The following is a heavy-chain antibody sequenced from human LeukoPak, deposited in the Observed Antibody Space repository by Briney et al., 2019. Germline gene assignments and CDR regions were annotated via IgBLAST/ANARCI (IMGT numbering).Heavy chain of an antibody. CDR1: GGSISGGGYY. CDR2: IYYSGST. CDR3: ARDTIDRDGYNFFLDY. D-gene: IGHD5-12*01. Sequence: SQTLSLTCTVSGGSISGGGYYWSWIRQHPGKGLEWIGYIYYSGSTYYNPSLKSRVTISVDTSKNQFSLKLSSVTAADTAMYYCARDTIDRDGYNFFLDYWGQGTLVTVSS. J-gene: IGHJ4*02. V-gene: IGHV4-31*03.